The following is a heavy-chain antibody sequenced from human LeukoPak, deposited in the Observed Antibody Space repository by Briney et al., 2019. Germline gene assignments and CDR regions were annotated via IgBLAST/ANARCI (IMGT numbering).Heavy chain of an antibody. D-gene: IGHD6-6*01. Sequence: TGGSLRLSCAASGFTFSSYGMHWVRQAPGKGLEWVAVIWYDGSNKYYADSVKGRFTISRDNSKNTLYLQMNSLRAEDTAVYYCARDSEYSSSLPLDYWGQGTLVTVSS. CDR2: IWYDGSNK. J-gene: IGHJ4*02. CDR3: ARDSEYSSSLPLDY. CDR1: GFTFSSYG. V-gene: IGHV3-33*01.